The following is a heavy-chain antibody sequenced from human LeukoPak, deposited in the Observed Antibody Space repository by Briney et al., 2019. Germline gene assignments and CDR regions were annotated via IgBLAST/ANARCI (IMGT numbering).Heavy chain of an antibody. V-gene: IGHV4-4*07. CDR2: IYTSGST. CDR3: ARGGSCSGGSCYGVFDY. CDR1: GGSISSYY. D-gene: IGHD2-15*01. J-gene: IGHJ4*02. Sequence: SETLSLTCTVSGGSISSYYWSWIRQPAGKGLEWIGRIYTSGSTNYNPSLKSRVTMSVDTSKNQSSLKLSSVTAADTAVYYCARGGSCSGGSCYGVFDYWGQGTLVTVSS.